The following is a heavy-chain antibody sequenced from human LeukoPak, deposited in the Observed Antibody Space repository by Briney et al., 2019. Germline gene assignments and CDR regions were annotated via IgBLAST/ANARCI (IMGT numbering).Heavy chain of an antibody. Sequence: GGSLRLSCAASGFTFSSYSMNWVRQAPGKGLEWVSSISSSSSYIYYADSVKGRFTISRDNAKNSLYLQMNSLRAEDTAVYYCAKDQALSFYYDSTGYLDYWGQGTLVTVSS. CDR2: ISSSSSYI. J-gene: IGHJ4*02. D-gene: IGHD3-22*01. V-gene: IGHV3-21*01. CDR1: GFTFSSYS. CDR3: AKDQALSFYYDSTGYLDY.